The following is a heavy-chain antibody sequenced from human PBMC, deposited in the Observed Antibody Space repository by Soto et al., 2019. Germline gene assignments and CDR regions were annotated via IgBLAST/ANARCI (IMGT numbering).Heavy chain of an antibody. J-gene: IGHJ3*01. CDR2: IFAILGKA. V-gene: IGHV1-69*01. CDR3: ARERGGAIIVGVTGTFDV. D-gene: IGHD3-22*01. CDR1: GGTFSSYA. Sequence: QVQLVQSGAEVKKPGSSVKVSCKASGGTFSSYAISWVRQAPGQGLEWMGGIFAILGKANYAAKFQGRVTITADESTSTAYMELSSLRSEDTAVYYCARERGGAIIVGVTGTFDVWGQGTLVTVSS.